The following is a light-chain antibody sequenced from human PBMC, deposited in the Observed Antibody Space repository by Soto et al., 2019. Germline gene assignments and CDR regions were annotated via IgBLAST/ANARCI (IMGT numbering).Light chain of an antibody. V-gene: IGLV1-44*01. J-gene: IGLJ1*01. Sequence: LTQPPSASGTPWQRVTISCSGGISNIGTNAVNWYQQLPGTAPKLLIYNNNQRPSGVPDRFSGSKSGTSASLAISGLQSEDEADYYCAAWDDSLNGYVFGTGTKVTVL. CDR2: NNN. CDR3: AAWDDSLNGYV. CDR1: ISNIGTNA.